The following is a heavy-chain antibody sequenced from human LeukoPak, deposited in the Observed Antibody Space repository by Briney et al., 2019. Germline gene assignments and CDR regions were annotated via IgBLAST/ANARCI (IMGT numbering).Heavy chain of an antibody. Sequence: SVKVSCKASGGTFSSYAISWVRQAPGQGLEWMGGIIPIFGTANYAQKFQGRVTITTDESTSTAYMELCSLRSEGTAVYYCARAGRENSTSWNYYYYYMDVWGKGTTVTVSS. CDR2: IIPIFGTA. V-gene: IGHV1-69*05. D-gene: IGHD2-2*01. J-gene: IGHJ6*03. CDR1: GGTFSSYA. CDR3: ARAGRENSTSWNYYYYYMDV.